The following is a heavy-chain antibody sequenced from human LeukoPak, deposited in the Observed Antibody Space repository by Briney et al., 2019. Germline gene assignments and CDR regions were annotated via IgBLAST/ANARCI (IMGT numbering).Heavy chain of an antibody. CDR3: AREGTHIVVVPAAMHYYYYYMDV. J-gene: IGHJ6*03. Sequence: PGGSLRPSCAASGFTFSSYSMNWVRQAPGKGLEWVSSISSSSSYIYYADSVKGRFTISRDNAKNSLYLQMNSLRAEDTAVYYCAREGTHIVVVPAAMHYYYYYMDVWGKGTTVTVSS. D-gene: IGHD2-2*01. CDR1: GFTFSSYS. V-gene: IGHV3-21*01. CDR2: ISSSSSYI.